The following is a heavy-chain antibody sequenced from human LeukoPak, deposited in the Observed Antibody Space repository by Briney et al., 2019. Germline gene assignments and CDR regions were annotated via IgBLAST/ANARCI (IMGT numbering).Heavy chain of an antibody. CDR3: ARVGSELGRGAFDI. J-gene: IGHJ3*02. V-gene: IGHV1-2*02. D-gene: IGHD7-27*01. CDR1: GYTFTGYY. Sequence: GASVKVSCKASGYTFTGYYMHWVRQAPGQGLEWMGWINPNSGGTNYAQKFQGRVTMTRDTSISTAYMELSRLRSDDTAVYYCARVGSELGRGAFDIWGQGTMVTVSS. CDR2: INPNSGGT.